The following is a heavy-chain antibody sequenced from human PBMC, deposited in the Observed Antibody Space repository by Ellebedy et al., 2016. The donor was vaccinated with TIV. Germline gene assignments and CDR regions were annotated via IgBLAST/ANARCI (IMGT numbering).Heavy chain of an antibody. CDR3: ARVKGIASIRNWYFDL. V-gene: IGHV6-1*01. CDR1: GDSVSSNSAA. CDR2: TYYRSKWYN. Sequence: SETLSLTCAISGDSVSSNSAARNWIRQSPSRGLEWLGRTYYRSKWYNDYAVSVKSRITINPDTSKNQFSLQLNSVTPEDTAVYYCARVKGIASIRNWYFDLWGRGTLVTVSS. J-gene: IGHJ2*01. D-gene: IGHD6-13*01.